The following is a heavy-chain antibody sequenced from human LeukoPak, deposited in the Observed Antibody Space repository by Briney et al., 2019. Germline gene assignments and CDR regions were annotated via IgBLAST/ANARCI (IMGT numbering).Heavy chain of an antibody. CDR1: GFTFSSYA. CDR2: ISYDGSNK. V-gene: IGHV3-30*04. CDR3: AKVSSSWYWRGYYFDY. J-gene: IGHJ4*02. Sequence: GGSLRLSCAASGFTFSSYAMHWVRQAPGKGLGWVAVISYDGSNKYYADSVKGRFTISRDNSKNTLYLQMNSLRAEDTAVYYCAKVSSSWYWRGYYFDYWGQGTLVTVSS. D-gene: IGHD6-13*01.